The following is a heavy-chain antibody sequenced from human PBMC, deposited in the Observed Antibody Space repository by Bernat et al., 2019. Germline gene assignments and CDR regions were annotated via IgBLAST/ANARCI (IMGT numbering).Heavy chain of an antibody. J-gene: IGHJ3*02. V-gene: IGHV5-51*01. Sequence: EVQLVQSGAEVKKPGESLKISCKGSGYSFTSYWIGWVRQMPGKGLELMGIIYPGDSDTRYSPSFQGQVTISTGKSMSTDYLQWSSLKDSNTAMYYCRRQCGDDLWSGYTTYDAFDIWGGGTMVTVSS. D-gene: IGHD3-3*01. CDR1: GYSFTSYW. CDR2: IYPGDSDT. CDR3: RRQCGDDLWSGYTTYDAFDI.